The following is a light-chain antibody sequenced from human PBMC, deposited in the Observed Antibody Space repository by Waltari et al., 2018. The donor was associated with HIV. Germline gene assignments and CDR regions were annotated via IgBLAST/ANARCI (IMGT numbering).Light chain of an antibody. Sequence: QSVLPQPPSVSGAPGQRVTISCTGSSSNIGAGYDVHWFQHLPATAPKLFIDGNTNRASGVPDRFAGSKSCTSASLAITGLQAEDEADYYCQSYDSGLSAYVFGTGTKVTVL. V-gene: IGLV1-40*01. CDR1: SSNIGAGYD. CDR2: GNT. CDR3: QSYDSGLSAYV. J-gene: IGLJ1*01.